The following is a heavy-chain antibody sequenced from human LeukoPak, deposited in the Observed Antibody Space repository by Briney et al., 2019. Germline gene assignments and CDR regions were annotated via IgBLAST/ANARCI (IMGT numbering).Heavy chain of an antibody. CDR1: GYTFTSYD. CDR2: MNPNSGNT. Sequence: GASVKVSCKASGYTFTSYDINWVRQATGQGLEWMGWMNPNSGNTGYAQKFQGRVTMTEDTSTDTAYMELSSLRSEDTAVYYCATEGLRLGELSLGSTWGQGTLVTVSS. J-gene: IGHJ4*02. V-gene: IGHV1-8*02. D-gene: IGHD3-16*02. CDR3: ATEGLRLGELSLGST.